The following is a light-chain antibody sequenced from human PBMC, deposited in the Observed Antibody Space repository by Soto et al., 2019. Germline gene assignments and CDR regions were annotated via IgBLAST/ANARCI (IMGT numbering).Light chain of an antibody. J-gene: IGLJ1*01. V-gene: IGLV2-18*02. CDR3: SSYTTSSTYV. Sequence: QSALTQPPSVSGSPGQSVTISCTGTSSDVGHYDRVSWYQQPPGNAPKLMIYEVTNRPSGVPDRFSGSKSGNTASLIISGLQAEDEDDYYCSSYTTSSTYVFGPGTKLTVL. CDR2: EVT. CDR1: SSDVGHYDR.